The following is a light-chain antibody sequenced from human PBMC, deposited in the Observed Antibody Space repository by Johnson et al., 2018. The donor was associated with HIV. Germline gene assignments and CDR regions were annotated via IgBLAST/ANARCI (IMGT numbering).Light chain of an antibody. V-gene: IGLV1-51*01. CDR2: DNN. J-gene: IGLJ1*01. Sequence: QSVLTQPPSVSAAPGQKVTISCSGSSSNIGSNFVSWYQQLPGKAPKLLIYDNNKRPLGIPDRLSGSKSGTSATLGITGLQTGDEADYYCGTWDSSLSAFNYVFGTGTKVTVL. CDR3: GTWDSSLSAFNYV. CDR1: SSNIGSNF.